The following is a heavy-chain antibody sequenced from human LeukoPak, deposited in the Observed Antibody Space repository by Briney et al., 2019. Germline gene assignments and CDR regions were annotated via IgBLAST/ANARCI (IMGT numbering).Heavy chain of an antibody. J-gene: IGHJ4*02. V-gene: IGHV4-39*02. Sequence: SETLSLTCTVSGGSISSSSYYWGWIRQPPGEGLEWIGSIYYSGSTYYNPSLKSRVTISVDTSKNQFSLKLSSVTAADTAVYYCARDIVVVPAANGFDYWGQGTLVTVSS. CDR3: ARDIVVVPAANGFDY. D-gene: IGHD2-2*01. CDR2: IYYSGST. CDR1: GGSISSSSYY.